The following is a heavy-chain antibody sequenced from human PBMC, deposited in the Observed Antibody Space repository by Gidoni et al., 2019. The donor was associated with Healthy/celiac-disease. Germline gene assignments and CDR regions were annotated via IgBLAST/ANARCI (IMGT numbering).Heavy chain of an antibody. Sequence: EVQLVESGGGLVQPGGSLRLSCAASGFTFSSYSMNWVRQAPGKGLEWVSYISSSSSTIYYADSVKGRFTISRDNAKNSLYLQMNSLRDEDTAVYYCARDLGYSGYFQAGWFDPWGQGTLVTVSS. D-gene: IGHD5-12*01. V-gene: IGHV3-48*02. CDR1: GFTFSSYS. CDR3: ARDLGYSGYFQAGWFDP. CDR2: ISSSSSTI. J-gene: IGHJ5*02.